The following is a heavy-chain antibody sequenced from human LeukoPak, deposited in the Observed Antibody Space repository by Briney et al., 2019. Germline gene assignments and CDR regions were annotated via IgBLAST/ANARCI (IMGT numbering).Heavy chain of an antibody. J-gene: IGHJ3*02. CDR2: INPNSGGT. CDR1: GYTFTSYY. CDR3: ARPLYSYGSDAFDI. D-gene: IGHD5-18*01. Sequence: GASVKVSCKASGYTFTSYYMHWVRQAPGQGLEWMGWINPNSGGTNYAQKFQGRVTMTRDTSISTAYMELSRLRSDDTAVYYCARPLYSYGSDAFDIWGQGTMVTVSS. V-gene: IGHV1-2*02.